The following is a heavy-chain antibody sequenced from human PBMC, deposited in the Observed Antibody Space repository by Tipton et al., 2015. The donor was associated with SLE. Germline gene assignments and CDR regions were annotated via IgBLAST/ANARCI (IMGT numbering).Heavy chain of an antibody. CDR3: ARGGYSYGFDDAFDI. V-gene: IGHV4-4*07. CDR1: GGSISSYY. Sequence: GSLRLSCTVSGGSISSYYWSWIRQPAGKGLEWIGRIYTSGSTNYNPSLKSRVTMSVDTSKNQFSLKLSSVTAAGTAVYYCARGGYSYGFDDAFDIWGQGTMVTVSS. CDR2: IYTSGST. D-gene: IGHD5-18*01. J-gene: IGHJ3*02.